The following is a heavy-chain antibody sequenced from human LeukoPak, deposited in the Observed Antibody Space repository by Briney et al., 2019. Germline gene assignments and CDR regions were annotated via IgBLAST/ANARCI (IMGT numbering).Heavy chain of an antibody. D-gene: IGHD3-22*01. CDR2: IYPGDSDT. J-gene: IGHJ4*02. V-gene: IGHV5-51*01. CDR3: ARLHYYDSSGYYYDDSMYYFDY. CDR1: GYSFTSYW. Sequence: GESLKISCKGSGYSFTSYWIGWVRQVPGKGLEWMGIIYPGDSDTRYSPSFQGQVTISADKSISTAYLQWSSLKASDTAMYYCARLHYYDSSGYYYDDSMYYFDYWGQGTLVTVSS.